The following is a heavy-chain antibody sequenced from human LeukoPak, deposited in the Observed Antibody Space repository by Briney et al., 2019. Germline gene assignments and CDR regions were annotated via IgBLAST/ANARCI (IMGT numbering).Heavy chain of an antibody. Sequence: SQTLSLTCTVSGGSISSGGYYWSWIRQHPGKGLEWIGYIYYSGSTYYNPSLKSRVTISVDTSKNQFSLKLSSVTAADTAVYYCARVQAAAGYLDYWGQGTLVTVSS. CDR2: IYYSGST. CDR3: ARVQAAAGYLDY. D-gene: IGHD6-13*01. CDR1: GGSISSGGYY. V-gene: IGHV4-31*03. J-gene: IGHJ4*02.